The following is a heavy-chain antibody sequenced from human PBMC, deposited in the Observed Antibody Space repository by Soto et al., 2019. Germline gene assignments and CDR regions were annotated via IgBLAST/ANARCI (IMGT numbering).Heavy chain of an antibody. J-gene: IGHJ4*02. CDR1: GYSFTNYW. D-gene: IGHD3-10*01. V-gene: IGHV5-51*01. Sequence: GESLKISCKGSGYSFTNYWIGWVRQMPGKGLEWMGIIYPDDSDTRYSPSLQGQVTISADKSISTAYLQWSSLKASDTAMYYCARQGGEYNTMSDYWGQGTLVTVSS. CDR2: IYPDDSDT. CDR3: ARQGGEYNTMSDY.